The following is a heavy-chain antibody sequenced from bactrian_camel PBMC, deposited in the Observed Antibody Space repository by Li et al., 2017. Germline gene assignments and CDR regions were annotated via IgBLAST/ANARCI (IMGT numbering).Heavy chain of an antibody. CDR2: MDSAGSA. D-gene: IGHD7*01. J-gene: IGHJ4*01. CDR1: GSSSVMPC. CDR3: AKGRPRLGLVAADLD. V-gene: IGHV3S53*01. Sequence: QVQLVESGGGSVQAGGSLRLSCAASGSSSVMPCMGWFRQAPGKEREGVAAMDSAGSANYADSVRGRFTISRDNAKNTLYLQLDSLRTEDTATYYCAKGRPRLGLVAADLDRGQGTQVTVS.